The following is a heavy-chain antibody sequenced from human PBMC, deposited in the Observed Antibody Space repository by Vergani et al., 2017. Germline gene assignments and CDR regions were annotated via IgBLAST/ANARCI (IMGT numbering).Heavy chain of an antibody. V-gene: IGHV3-23*01. CDR3: ASPGPRLLWFGELSSLWSAFDI. CDR2: ISGSGGST. Sequence: EVQLLESGGGLVQPGGSLRLSCAASGFTFSSYAMSWVRQAPGKGLEWVSAISGSGGSTYYADSVKGRFTISRDNSKNTLYLQMNSLRAEDTAVYYCASPGPRLLWFGELSSLWSAFDIWGQGTMVTVSS. CDR1: GFTFSSYA. J-gene: IGHJ3*02. D-gene: IGHD3-10*01.